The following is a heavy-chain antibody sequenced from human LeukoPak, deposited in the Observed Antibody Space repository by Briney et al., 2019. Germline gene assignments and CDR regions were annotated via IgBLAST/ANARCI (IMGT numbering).Heavy chain of an antibody. CDR2: ISYSSSLT. V-gene: IGHV3-48*02. J-gene: IGHJ6*02. D-gene: IGHD3-10*01. CDR3: AKVIRGGYGMDV. CDR1: GFTFRSFG. Sequence: PGGSLRLSCAASGFTFRSFGMHWVRQAPGKGLEWVSYISYSSSLTDYADSVKGRFTISRDNAKNSLSLQLNSLRDEDTAVYFCAKVIRGGYGMDVWGQGTTVTVSS.